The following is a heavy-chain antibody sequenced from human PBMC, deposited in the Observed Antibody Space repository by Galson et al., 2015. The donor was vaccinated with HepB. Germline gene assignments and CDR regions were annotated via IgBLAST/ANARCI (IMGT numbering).Heavy chain of an antibody. V-gene: IGHV4-34*01. CDR1: GGSFGGYY. CDR2: INHSGST. D-gene: IGHD3-3*01. J-gene: IGHJ3*02. CDR3: ATPLITIFGVVTNRMNAFDI. Sequence: ETLSLTCAVYGGSFGGYYWSWIRQPPGKGLEWIGEINHSGSTNYNPSLKSRVTISVDTSKNQFSLKLSSVTAADTAVYYCATPLITIFGVVTNRMNAFDIWGQGTMVTVSS.